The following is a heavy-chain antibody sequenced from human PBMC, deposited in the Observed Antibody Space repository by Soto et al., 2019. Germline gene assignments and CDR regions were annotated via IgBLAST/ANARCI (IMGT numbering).Heavy chain of an antibody. V-gene: IGHV4-61*01. CDR1: GGSVSSSFFY. CDR3: ARQTTSSGWPLFDP. D-gene: IGHD6-25*01. CDR2: IYYTGTT. Sequence: SETLSLTCTVSGGSVSSSFFYWSWVRQPPGQRLEWIGYIYYTGTTNYNPSLASRVAMSVDTSKKQFTLNLRSLTAADTARYYWARQTTSSGWPLFDPWGQGMLVPVSS. J-gene: IGHJ5*02.